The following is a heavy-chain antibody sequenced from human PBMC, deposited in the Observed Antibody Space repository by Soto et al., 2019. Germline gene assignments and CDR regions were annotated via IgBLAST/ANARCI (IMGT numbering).Heavy chain of an antibody. CDR3: AKDNNVMQEYSTASYSDS. CDR2: ISYHGSNR. D-gene: IGHD6-6*01. CDR1: GFTFSNYG. V-gene: IGHV3-30*18. Sequence: GGSLRLSCAVSGFTFSNYGMHWVRQAPGEGLEWLAVISYHGSNRYYADSVEGRFTISRDNSKNALYLQMSSLRAEDTAVYYCAKDNNVMQEYSTASYSDSWGQGTLVTVS. J-gene: IGHJ4*02.